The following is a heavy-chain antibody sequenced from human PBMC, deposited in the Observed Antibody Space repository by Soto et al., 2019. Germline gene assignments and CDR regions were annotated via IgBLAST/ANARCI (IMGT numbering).Heavy chain of an antibody. CDR3: ARVVPGAEAWFGP. V-gene: IGHV1-18*01. CDR1: VYTFSDYV. J-gene: IGHJ5*02. D-gene: IGHD2-2*01. CDR2: ISLYSDGT. Sequence: ASVKVYLKTSVYTFSDYVITWVRQAPGQPLEWLGWISLYSDGTNYAQKFQGRVSMTTDTSTTTAYMELRSLRSDDTAVYYCARVVPGAEAWFGPWGQGTLVTVSS.